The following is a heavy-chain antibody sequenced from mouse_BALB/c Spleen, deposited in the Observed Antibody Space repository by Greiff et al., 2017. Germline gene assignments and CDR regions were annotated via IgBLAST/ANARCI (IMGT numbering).Heavy chain of an antibody. J-gene: IGHJ4*01. Sequence: EVQLQQSGAELVKPGASVKLSCTASGFNIKDTYMHWVKQRPEQGLEWIGRIDPANGNTKYDPKFQGKATITADTSSNTAYLQLSSLTSEDTAVYYCAFYDGYYGHAMDYWGQGTSVTVSS. CDR3: AFYDGYYGHAMDY. V-gene: IGHV14-3*02. D-gene: IGHD2-3*01. CDR2: IDPANGNT. CDR1: GFNIKDTY.